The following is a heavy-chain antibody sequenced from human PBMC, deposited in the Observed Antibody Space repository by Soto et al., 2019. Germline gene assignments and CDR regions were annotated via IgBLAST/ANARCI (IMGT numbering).Heavy chain of an antibody. CDR2: ISAYNGNT. CDR1: GYTFTSYG. J-gene: IGHJ5*02. D-gene: IGHD3-3*01. Sequence: QVQLVQSGAEVKKPGASVKVSCKASGYTFTSYGISWVRQAPGQGLEWMGWISAYNGNTNYAQKLQGRGTMTTDTYTSTAYLELRSLRSDDTAVYYCARIPAGLYYDFWRGDFSWFDPWGQGTLVTVSS. V-gene: IGHV1-18*01. CDR3: ARIPAGLYYDFWRGDFSWFDP.